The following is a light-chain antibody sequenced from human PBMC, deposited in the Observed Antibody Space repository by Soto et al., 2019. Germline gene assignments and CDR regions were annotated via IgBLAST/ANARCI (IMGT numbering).Light chain of an antibody. CDR2: EVS. J-gene: IGLJ1*01. CDR3: CSYAGSYTYV. CDR1: STDFVSYNR. Sequence: QSVLTQPPSVSGSPGQSVTISCTGTSTDFVSYNRVSWYQQPPGTAPKLMIYEVSKRPSGVRDRFSASKSGNTASLTISGLQAEDEADYYCCSYAGSYTYVFGTGTKVTVL. V-gene: IGLV2-18*02.